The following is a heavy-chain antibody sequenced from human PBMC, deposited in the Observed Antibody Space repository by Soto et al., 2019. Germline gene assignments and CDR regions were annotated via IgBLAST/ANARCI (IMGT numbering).Heavy chain of an antibody. Sequence: GGSLRLSCAASGFTFSSYNMHWVRQAPGKGLEWVASISGTSSSIDFADSVKGRFTISRDNVNDSVFLQMNSLRAEDTGIYYCARYDAFKAFDLWGQGTMVTVS. CDR1: GFTFSSYN. D-gene: IGHD1-1*01. J-gene: IGHJ3*01. CDR3: ARYDAFKAFDL. CDR2: ISGTSSSI. V-gene: IGHV3-21*01.